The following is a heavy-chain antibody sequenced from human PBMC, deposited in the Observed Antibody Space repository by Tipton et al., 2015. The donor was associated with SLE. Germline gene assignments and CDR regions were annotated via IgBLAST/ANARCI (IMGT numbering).Heavy chain of an antibody. CDR2: IFASDRT. J-gene: IGHJ6*02. Sequence: TLSLTCTVSGGSISSYYWSWIRQPPGKGLEWIGRIFASDRTNYNPSLKSRVTISVDTSKNQFSLKLSSVTAADTAVYYCARLPSIHSGGYYYGMDVWGQGTTVTVSS. CDR1: GGSISSYY. V-gene: IGHV4-59*08. D-gene: IGHD3-22*01. CDR3: ARLPSIHSGGYYYGMDV.